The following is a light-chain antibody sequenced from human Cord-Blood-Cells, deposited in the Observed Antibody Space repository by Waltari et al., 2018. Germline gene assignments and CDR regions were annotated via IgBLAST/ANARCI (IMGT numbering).Light chain of an antibody. Sequence: DIQMTQSPSSLSPSVGERVTITCRASQSISSYLNWYQQRPGKAPKLLIYAASSLQSGVPSRFSGSGSGTDFTLTISSLQPEDFATYYCQQSYSTPETFGQGTKVEIK. CDR3: QQSYSTPET. CDR2: AAS. CDR1: QSISSY. V-gene: IGKV1-39*01. J-gene: IGKJ1*01.